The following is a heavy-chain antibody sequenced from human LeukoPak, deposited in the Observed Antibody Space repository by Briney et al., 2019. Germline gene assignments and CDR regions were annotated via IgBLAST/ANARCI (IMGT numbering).Heavy chain of an antibody. CDR1: GFTSTNFW. D-gene: IGHD3-16*01. CDR2: INKDGRVK. CDR3: VGEVMEDAFDI. V-gene: IGHV3-7*01. Sequence: GGSLRLSCTDSGFTSTNFWVNWVRQAPGKGPEWVANINKDGRVKQYVGSVRGRFTISRDNAKNSVHLQMNRLRDEDTAIYYCVGEVMEDAFDIWGQGTMVAVSS. J-gene: IGHJ3*02.